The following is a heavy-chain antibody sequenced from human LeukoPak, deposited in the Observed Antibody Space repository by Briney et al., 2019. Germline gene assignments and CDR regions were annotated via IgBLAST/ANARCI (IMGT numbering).Heavy chain of an antibody. D-gene: IGHD2-2*01. CDR1: GFTFSDYY. V-gene: IGHV3-7*01. Sequence: GGSLRLSCAASGFTFSDYYMSWIRQAPGKGLEWVANINQDGSEKNYVDSVKGRFTISRDNAKNSLYLQMNSLRAEDTAVYYCTRDPEVPMDVWGQGTTVTVSS. CDR3: TRDPEVPMDV. J-gene: IGHJ6*02. CDR2: INQDGSEK.